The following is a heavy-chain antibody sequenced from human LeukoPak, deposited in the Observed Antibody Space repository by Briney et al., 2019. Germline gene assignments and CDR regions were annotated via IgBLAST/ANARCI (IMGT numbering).Heavy chain of an antibody. J-gene: IGHJ4*02. V-gene: IGHV4-31*03. CDR2: IYYSGST. CDR1: GGSISSGGYY. CDR3: ARGRKGSESDY. Sequence: SETLSLTCTVSGGSISSGGYYWSWIRQHPGKGLEWIGYIYYSGSTYYNPSLKSRVTTSVDTSKNQFSLKLSSVTAADTAVYYCARGRKGSESDYWGQGTLVTVSS.